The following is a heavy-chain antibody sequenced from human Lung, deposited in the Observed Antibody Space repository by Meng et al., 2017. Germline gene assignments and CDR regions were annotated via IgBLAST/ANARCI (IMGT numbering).Heavy chain of an antibody. CDR2: INHNGNT. Sequence: SETLSLTCTVSGGSISGYYWSWIRQPAGKGLEWIGRINHNGNTNYKPSFKSRVTMSVDTSKNQISLKLNSVTAADTAMYDCASDKGYGASWFDPWGQGTLVTVSS. D-gene: IGHD5-18*01. CDR3: ASDKGYGASWFDP. J-gene: IGHJ5*02. CDR1: GGSISGYY. V-gene: IGHV4-4*07.